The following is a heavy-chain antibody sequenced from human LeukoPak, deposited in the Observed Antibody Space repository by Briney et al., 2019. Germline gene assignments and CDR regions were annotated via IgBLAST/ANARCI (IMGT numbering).Heavy chain of an antibody. Sequence: GGSLRLSCTASGFTFSDYAMSWVRQAPGKGLEWVSSISSSSSYIYYADSVKGRFTISRDNAKNSLYLQMNSLRAEDTAVYYCARAELVRSFAYWGQGTLVTVSS. CDR2: ISSSSSYI. CDR3: ARAELVRSFAY. J-gene: IGHJ4*02. D-gene: IGHD3-10*01. CDR1: GFTFSDYA. V-gene: IGHV3-21*01.